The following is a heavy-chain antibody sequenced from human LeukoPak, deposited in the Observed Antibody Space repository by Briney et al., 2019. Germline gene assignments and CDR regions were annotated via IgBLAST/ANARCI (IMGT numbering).Heavy chain of an antibody. V-gene: IGHV3-7*01. CDR1: GFTFSSYW. CDR3: ARVLYDVLTEGYYDY. D-gene: IGHD3-9*01. J-gene: IGHJ4*02. Sequence: GGSLRLSCAASGFTFSSYWMNWARQAPGKGLEWVASINHNGNVNYYVDSVKGRFTISRDNAKNSLYLQMNSLRAEDTAVYYCARVLYDVLTEGYYDYWGQGTLVTVSS. CDR2: INHNGNVN.